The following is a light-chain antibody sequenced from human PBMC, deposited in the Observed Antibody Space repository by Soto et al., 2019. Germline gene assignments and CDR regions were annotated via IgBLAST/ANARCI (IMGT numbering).Light chain of an antibody. J-gene: IGKJ2*01. CDR2: AAI. CDR3: QQTYSTPHT. V-gene: IGKV1-39*01. CDR1: QTITTY. Sequence: DIQMTQSPSSLSASVGDRVPITCRASQTITTYLNWYQHKPGKAPKLLIYAAISLQSGVPSRLSGSGSGTDFTLTISSLQPEDFATYYCQQTYSTPHTFGQGTKVEIK.